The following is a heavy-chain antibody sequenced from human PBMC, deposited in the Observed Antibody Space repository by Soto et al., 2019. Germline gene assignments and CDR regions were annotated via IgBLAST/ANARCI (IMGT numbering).Heavy chain of an antibody. CDR1: GFTFSSYA. CDR3: ARVLFPYYYDSSGLHAFDI. D-gene: IGHD3-22*01. J-gene: IGHJ3*02. V-gene: IGHV3-30-3*01. CDR2: ISYDGSNK. Sequence: LRLSCAASGFTFSSYAMHWVRQAPGKGLEWVAVISYDGSNKYYADSVKGRFTISRDNSKNTLYLQMNSLRAEDTAVYYCARVLFPYYYDSSGLHAFDIWGQGTMVTVSS.